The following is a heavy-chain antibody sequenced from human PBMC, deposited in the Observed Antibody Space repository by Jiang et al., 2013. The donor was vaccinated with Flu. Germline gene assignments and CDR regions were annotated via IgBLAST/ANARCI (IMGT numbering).Heavy chain of an antibody. CDR1: GGTFSSYA. CDR2: IIPILGIA. Sequence: KPGSSVKVSCKASGGTFSSYAISWVRQAPGQGLEWMGRIIPILGIANYAQKFQGRVTITADKSTSTAYMELSSLRSEDTAVYYCARTRDGYNSYGYWGQGTLVPVSS. V-gene: IGHV1-69*04. J-gene: IGHJ4*02. CDR3: ARTRDGYNSYGY. D-gene: IGHD5-24*01.